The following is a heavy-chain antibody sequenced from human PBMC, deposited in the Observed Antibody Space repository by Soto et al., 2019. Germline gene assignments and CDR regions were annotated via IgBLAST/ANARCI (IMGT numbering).Heavy chain of an antibody. J-gene: IGHJ5*02. CDR3: ASPHPGTHGSGWYGWFDP. D-gene: IGHD6-19*01. Sequence: PSETLSLTCTISGSSISSYYCSWIRQPPGKGLEWIGYIYCSWSTNYNPSLKSRVTISVDTPKIQFPLKLSSVTAADTAVYYCASPHPGTHGSGWYGWFDPWGQGSLVTVPS. CDR2: IYCSWST. V-gene: IGHV4-59*08. CDR1: GSSISSYY.